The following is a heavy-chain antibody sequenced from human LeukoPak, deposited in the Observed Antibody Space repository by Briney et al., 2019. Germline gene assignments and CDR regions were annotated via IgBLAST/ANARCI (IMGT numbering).Heavy chain of an antibody. J-gene: IGHJ5*02. D-gene: IGHD4-11*01. Sequence: GASVKVSCRASGYTFTSYYMHWVRQAPGQGLEWMGIINPSGGSTSYAQKFQGRVTMTRDMSTSTVYMELSSLRSEDTAVYYCARDIRLPSHHNWFDPWGQGTLVTVSS. CDR3: ARDIRLPSHHNWFDP. CDR1: GYTFTSYY. V-gene: IGHV1-46*01. CDR2: INPSGGST.